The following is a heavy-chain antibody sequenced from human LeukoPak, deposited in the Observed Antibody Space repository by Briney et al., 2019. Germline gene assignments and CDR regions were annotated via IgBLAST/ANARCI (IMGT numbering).Heavy chain of an antibody. D-gene: IGHD1-26*01. CDR2: IYYSGST. CDR1: GASLSGSGYY. CDR3: AKSGGYGLIDY. Sequence: SETLSLTCAVSGASLSGSGYYWGWVRQPPGRGLEWIGNIYYSGSTYYNASLQSRVTISIDTSKNQFSLRLNSVTAADTAMYYCAKSGGYGLIDYWGQGTLVTVSS. V-gene: IGHV4-39*01. J-gene: IGHJ4*02.